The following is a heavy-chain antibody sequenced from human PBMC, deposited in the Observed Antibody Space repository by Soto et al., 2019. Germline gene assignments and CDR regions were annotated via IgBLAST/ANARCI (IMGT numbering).Heavy chain of an antibody. J-gene: IGHJ6*02. CDR3: EKDIVAPSFGASFGA. V-gene: IGHV4-4*07. CDR2: SYTSGST. D-gene: IGHD5-12*01. Sequence: SETLSLTRTVSGGSISSYYWSWIRLPAGKGLERIGRSYTSGSTNYNPSLKSQITMSVDTSKNQFSLKLNSVTAAVPAVYYCEKDIVAPSFGASFGARGQVTKVT. CDR1: GGSISSYY.